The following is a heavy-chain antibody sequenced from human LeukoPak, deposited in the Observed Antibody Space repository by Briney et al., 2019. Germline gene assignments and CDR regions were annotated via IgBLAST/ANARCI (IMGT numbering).Heavy chain of an antibody. CDR3: ASRLAAAVSPDAFDI. CDR2: INPNSGGT. V-gene: IGHV1-2*02. D-gene: IGHD6-13*01. J-gene: IGHJ3*02. CDR1: GYTFTGYH. Sequence: ASVKVSCKASGYTFTGYHMHWVRQAPGQGLEWMGWINPNSGGTNYAQKFQGRVTMTRDTSISTAYMELSRLRSDDTAVYYCASRLAAAVSPDAFDIWGQGTMVTVSS.